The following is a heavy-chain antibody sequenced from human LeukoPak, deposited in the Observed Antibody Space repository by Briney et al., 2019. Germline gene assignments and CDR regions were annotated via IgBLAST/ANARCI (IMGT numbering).Heavy chain of an antibody. CDR1: GFIFSDYY. J-gene: IGHJ4*02. Sequence: KTGGSLRLSCAASGFIFSDYYMTWIRQAPGKGLEWVTDISSVGGSTIYYADSVKGRFTISRDNAKNSLYLQMNSLRAEDTAVYYCARGSVDYYDSSGYYYPPGRFDYWGQGTLVTVSS. CDR2: ISSVGGSTI. V-gene: IGHV3-11*04. CDR3: ARGSVDYYDSSGYYYPPGRFDY. D-gene: IGHD3-22*01.